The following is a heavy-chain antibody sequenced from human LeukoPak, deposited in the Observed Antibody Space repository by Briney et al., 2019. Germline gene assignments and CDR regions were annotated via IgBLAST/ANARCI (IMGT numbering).Heavy chain of an antibody. CDR1: GFTLSRHW. D-gene: IGHD2-21*01. V-gene: IGHV3-7*05. Sequence: GGSLRLSCAASGFTLSRHWTYWVRQAPGKGLEWVANISPDGSATYYVDSVKGRFTISRDNAQNSLYLQMNSLRAEDTAVYYCTRIIVEVIGVSDYCDYWGQGTLVTVSS. J-gene: IGHJ4*02. CDR2: ISPDGSAT. CDR3: TRIIVEVIGVSDYCDY.